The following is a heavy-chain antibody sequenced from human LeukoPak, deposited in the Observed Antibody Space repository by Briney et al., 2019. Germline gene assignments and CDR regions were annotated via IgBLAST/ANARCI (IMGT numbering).Heavy chain of an antibody. CDR3: ARPHRYCSGGSCRRNWYFDL. CDR1: GGSISSGRYY. V-gene: IGHV4-61*02. J-gene: IGHJ2*01. CDR2: IYTSGST. D-gene: IGHD2-15*01. Sequence: SQTLSLTCTVSGGSISSGRYYWSWIRQPAGKGLEWIGRIYTSGSTNYNPSLNSRVTISLDTSRNHLSLKLTSVTAADTAVYYCARPHRYCSGGSCRRNWYFDLWGRGTLVTVSS.